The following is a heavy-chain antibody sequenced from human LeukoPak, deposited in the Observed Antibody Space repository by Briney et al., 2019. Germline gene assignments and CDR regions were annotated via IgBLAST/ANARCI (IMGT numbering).Heavy chain of an antibody. CDR2: INPNTGGT. CDR1: RHNFTGYY. CDR3: ARFYSGYGNYYYYMDV. J-gene: IGHJ6*03. D-gene: IGHD5-12*01. V-gene: IGHV1-2*02. Sequence: ASVKASCKAFRHNFTGYYLHWVRQAPGLGLEWMGWINPNTGGTNYAQKFQGRVTMTRDTSISTAYMELSRLRSDDTAVYYCARFYSGYGNYYYYMDVRGKGTTVTVSS.